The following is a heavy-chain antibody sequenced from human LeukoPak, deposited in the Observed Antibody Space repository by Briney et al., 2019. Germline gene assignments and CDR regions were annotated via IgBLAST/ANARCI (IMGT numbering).Heavy chain of an antibody. D-gene: IGHD3-9*01. Sequence: GGSLRLSCAASGFTFSHYGMHWVRQAPGKGLEWVAFTRYDETLKYYAGSVWGRFTISRDNSKNTLYLQMNSLRTEDTAIYYCTKYRSGNFDYYPDLDSWGQGILVTVSS. CDR1: GFTFSHYG. CDR2: TRYDETLK. J-gene: IGHJ4*02. CDR3: TKYRSGNFDYYPDLDS. V-gene: IGHV3-30*02.